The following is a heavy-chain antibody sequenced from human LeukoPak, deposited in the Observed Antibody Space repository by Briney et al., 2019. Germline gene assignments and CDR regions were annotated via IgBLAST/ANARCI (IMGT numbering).Heavy chain of an antibody. J-gene: IGHJ4*02. V-gene: IGHV3-23*01. D-gene: IGHD3-22*01. CDR1: GFTFSSHA. Sequence: PGGSLRLSCAASGFTFSSHAMSWVRQAPGKGLEWVSTISGSGGNTYYADSVKGRFTISRDNSKNTLYLQMNSLRAEDTAVYYCAKSYYYDSSGRALGDYWGQGALVTVSS. CDR3: AKSYYYDSSGRALGDY. CDR2: ISGSGGNT.